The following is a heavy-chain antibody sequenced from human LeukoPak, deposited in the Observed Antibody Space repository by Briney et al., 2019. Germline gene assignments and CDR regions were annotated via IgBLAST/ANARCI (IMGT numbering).Heavy chain of an antibody. J-gene: IGHJ5*02. D-gene: IGHD6-13*01. CDR2: INHSGST. CDR3: ARKPHIAAAGYNWFDP. Sequence: PSETLSLTCAVYGGSFSGYYWSWIRQPPGKGLEWIGEINHSGSTNYNPSLKSRVTISVDTSKNQFSLKLSSVTAADTAVYYCARKPHIAAAGYNWFDPWGQGTLVTVSS. CDR1: GGSFSGYY. V-gene: IGHV4-34*01.